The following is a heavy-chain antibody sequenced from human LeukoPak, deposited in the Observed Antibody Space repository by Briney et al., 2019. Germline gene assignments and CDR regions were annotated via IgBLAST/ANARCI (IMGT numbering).Heavy chain of an antibody. CDR1: GFTFSSYA. Sequence: GGSLRLSCAGSGFTFSSYALSRVRQAPGKGLEWISAISDSGDRSYYADSVKGRFTISRDNSKDTLYLQMNSLRAEDTAVYYCAKDRVAAAGPDFDYWGQGTLVTVSS. V-gene: IGHV3-23*01. J-gene: IGHJ4*02. D-gene: IGHD6-13*01. CDR3: AKDRVAAAGPDFDY. CDR2: ISDSGDRS.